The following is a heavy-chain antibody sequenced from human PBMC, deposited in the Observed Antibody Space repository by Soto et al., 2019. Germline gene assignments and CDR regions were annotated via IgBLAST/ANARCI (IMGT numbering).Heavy chain of an antibody. D-gene: IGHD5-18*01. Sequence: SETLSLTCTVSGGSISSYYWSWIRQPPGKGLEWIGYIYYSGSTNYNPSLKSRVTISVDRSKNQFSLKLSSVTAADTAVYYCVRGYSYGVLDYWGQGTLVTVSS. J-gene: IGHJ4*02. V-gene: IGHV4-59*12. CDR2: IYYSGST. CDR1: GGSISSYY. CDR3: VRGYSYGVLDY.